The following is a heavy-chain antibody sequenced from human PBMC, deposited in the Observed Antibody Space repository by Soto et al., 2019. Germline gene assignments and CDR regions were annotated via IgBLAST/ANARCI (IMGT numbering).Heavy chain of an antibody. D-gene: IGHD6-13*01. V-gene: IGHV1-3*01. CDR2: TNAANGDT. CDR3: VRRHVSATGIDWFDP. Sequence: ASVKVSCKASGYTFTSYGIHWVRHAPGQRLEWMGWTNAANGDTKYSPKFQGRVTITRDTSASTAYMELRSLRSEDTAVYYCVRRHVSATGIDWFDPWGQGTLVTVSA. J-gene: IGHJ5*02. CDR1: GYTFTSYG.